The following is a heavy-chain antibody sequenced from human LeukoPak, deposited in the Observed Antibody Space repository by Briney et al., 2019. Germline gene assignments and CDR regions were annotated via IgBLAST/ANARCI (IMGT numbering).Heavy chain of an antibody. CDR1: GFIFNDLD. J-gene: IGHJ6*02. CDR2: IGIGGDT. CDR3: ARDRFGMDV. Sequence: GGSLRLSCTAAGFIFNDLDFHWVRQGPGKGLDWVSAIGIGGDTHYSGSVKGRFTISRENAKNSLFLHMNNLRAGDTAVYYCARDRFGMDVWGRGTTVNVSS. V-gene: IGHV3-13*01.